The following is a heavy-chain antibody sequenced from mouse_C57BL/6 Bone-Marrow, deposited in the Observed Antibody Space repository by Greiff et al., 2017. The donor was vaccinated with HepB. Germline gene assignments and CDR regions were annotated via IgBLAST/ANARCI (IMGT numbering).Heavy chain of an antibody. CDR2: IDPSDSYT. D-gene: IGHD4-1*02. CDR3: ARPQLGRDY. CDR1: GYTFTSYW. Sequence: QVQLQQPGAELVKPGASVKLSCKASGYTFTSYWMQWVKQRPGQGLEWIGEIDPSDSYTNYNQKFKGKATLTVDTSSSTAYMQLSSLTSEDSAVYYCARPQLGRDYWGQGTTLTVSS. J-gene: IGHJ2*01. V-gene: IGHV1-50*01.